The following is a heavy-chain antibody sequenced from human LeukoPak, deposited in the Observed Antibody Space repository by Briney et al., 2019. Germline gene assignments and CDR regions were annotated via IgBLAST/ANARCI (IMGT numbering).Heavy chain of an antibody. CDR2: IYYSATT. CDR1: GGSISNNSDY. Sequence: SETLSLTCTVSGGSISNNSDYWGWIRQPPGKGLEWIGSIYYSATTFYNPSLKSRVTISVDTSKNQFSLKLSSVTAADTAVYYCARADGSGSYYGAFDIWGQGTMVTVSS. V-gene: IGHV4-39*07. J-gene: IGHJ3*02. D-gene: IGHD3-10*01. CDR3: ARADGSGSYYGAFDI.